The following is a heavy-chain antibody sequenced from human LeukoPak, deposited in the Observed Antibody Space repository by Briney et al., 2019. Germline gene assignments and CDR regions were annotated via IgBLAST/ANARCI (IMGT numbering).Heavy chain of an antibody. J-gene: IGHJ4*02. V-gene: IGHV3-48*03. CDR2: ISSSGSTI. CDR1: GFTFSSYE. Sequence: PGGSLRLSCAASGFTFSSYEMNWVRQAPGEGLEWVSYISSSGSTIYYADSVKGRFTISRDNAKNSLYLQMNSLRAEDTAVYYCARDDHDSSGYYSNWGQGTLVTVSS. D-gene: IGHD3-22*01. CDR3: ARDDHDSSGYYSN.